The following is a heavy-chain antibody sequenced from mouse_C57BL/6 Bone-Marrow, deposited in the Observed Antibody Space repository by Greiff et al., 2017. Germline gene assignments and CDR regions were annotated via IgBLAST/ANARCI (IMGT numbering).Heavy chain of an antibody. J-gene: IGHJ4*01. CDR2: IYPGGGYT. CDR1: GYTFTNYW. V-gene: IGHV1-63*01. CDR3: ARHGFLYYSNYEREMDY. Sequence: VQGVESGAELVRPGTSVKMSCKASGYTFTNYWIGWAKQRPGHGLEWIGDIYPGGGYTNYNEKFKGKATLTADKSSSTVYMELSRLTSEDSAVYFCARHGFLYYSNYEREMDYWGQGTSVTVSS. D-gene: IGHD2-5*01.